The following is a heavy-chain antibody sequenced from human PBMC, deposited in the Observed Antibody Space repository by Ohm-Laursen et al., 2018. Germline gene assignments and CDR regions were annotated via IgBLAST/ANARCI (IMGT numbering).Heavy chain of an antibody. Sequence: QTLSLTCAISGDSVSSNSAAWNWIRQSPSRGLEWLGRTYYRSKWYNDYAVSVKSRITINPDTSKNQFSLQLNSVTPEDTAVYYCARAPGARYYYYYGMDVWGQGTTVTVSS. D-gene: IGHD3-10*01. V-gene: IGHV6-1*01. J-gene: IGHJ6*02. CDR3: ARAPGARYYYYYGMDV. CDR2: TYYRSKWYN. CDR1: GDSVSSNSAA.